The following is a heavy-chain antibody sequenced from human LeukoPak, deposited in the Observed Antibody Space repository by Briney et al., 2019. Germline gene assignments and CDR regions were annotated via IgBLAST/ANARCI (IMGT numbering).Heavy chain of an antibody. Sequence: ASVKVSCKASGYTFTSFDMNWVRQATGQGLEWMGWMNPNSGNTGYAQKFKGRVTMTRNTSISTAYLELSSLRSEDTAVYYCAREMVRGIRWLDNWGQGTLVTVSS. CDR2: MNPNSGNT. CDR1: GYTFTSFD. CDR3: AREMVRGIRWLDN. D-gene: IGHD3-10*01. J-gene: IGHJ4*02. V-gene: IGHV1-8*01.